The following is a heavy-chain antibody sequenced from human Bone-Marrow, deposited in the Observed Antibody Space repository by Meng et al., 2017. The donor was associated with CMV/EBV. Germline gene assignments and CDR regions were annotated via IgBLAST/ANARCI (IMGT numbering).Heavy chain of an antibody. CDR1: GFVFSDYY. J-gene: IGHJ4*02. D-gene: IGHD1-26*01. V-gene: IGHV3-7*01. Sequence: GESLKISCTASGFVFSDYYMSWIRQAPGKGLEWVANIKQDGSEKYYVDSVKGRFTISRDNPKNSLYLQMNYLRAEDTAVYYCVSRDSYYPDWGQGTLVTVSS. CDR2: IKQDGSEK. CDR3: VSRDSYYPD.